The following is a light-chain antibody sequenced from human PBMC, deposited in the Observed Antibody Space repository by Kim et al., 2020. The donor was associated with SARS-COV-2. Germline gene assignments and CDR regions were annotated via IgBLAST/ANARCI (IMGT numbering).Light chain of an antibody. Sequence: LSPGERATPTCRASQSISNYLAWYQQKLGQAPRLLIYDASKRATGIPARFSGSGSGTDFTLTISSLEPEDFAVYYCQQRDYWPLTFGGGTKVDIK. CDR1: QSISNY. J-gene: IGKJ4*01. CDR2: DAS. V-gene: IGKV3-11*01. CDR3: QQRDYWPLT.